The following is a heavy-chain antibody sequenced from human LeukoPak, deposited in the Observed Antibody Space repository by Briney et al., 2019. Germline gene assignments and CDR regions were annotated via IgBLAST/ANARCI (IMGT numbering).Heavy chain of an antibody. J-gene: IGHJ4*02. Sequence: GGSLRLSCAASGFTFSKYAMSWVRRAPGKGLEWVSSISTRYSTFYAASVEGRFSISRDNSKNTLSLQMSSLRADDTALYYCVKDRPCTACAPSDFWGQGTLVTVSS. CDR2: ISTRYST. V-gene: IGHV3-23*01. CDR1: GFTFSKYA. CDR3: VKDRPCTACAPSDF.